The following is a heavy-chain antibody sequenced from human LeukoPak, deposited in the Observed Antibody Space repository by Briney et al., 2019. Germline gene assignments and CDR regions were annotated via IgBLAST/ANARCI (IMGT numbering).Heavy chain of an antibody. V-gene: IGHV4-34*01. CDR2: INHSGST. J-gene: IGHJ4*02. Sequence: SETLSLTCAVYGGSFSGYYWSWIRQPQGKGLEWIGEINHSGSTNYNPSLKSRVTISVDTSKNQFSLKLSSVTAADTAVYYCARVGYSLDYWGQGTLVTVSS. D-gene: IGHD5-18*01. CDR1: GGSFSGYY. CDR3: ARVGYSLDY.